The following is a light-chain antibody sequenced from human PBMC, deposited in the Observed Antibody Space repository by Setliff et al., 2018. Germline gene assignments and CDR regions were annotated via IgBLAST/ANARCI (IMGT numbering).Light chain of an antibody. CDR1: SSDVGSYDF. Sequence: QSALTQPASVSGSPGQSITISCSGTSSDVGSYDFVSWYQQHPAKAPKLIIYDVTNRPSGVPNRFSGSKAGNTASLTISGLQAEDEADYYCSAYTGSSTYVFGTGTKVTVL. V-gene: IGLV2-14*03. J-gene: IGLJ1*01. CDR2: DVT. CDR3: SAYTGSSTYV.